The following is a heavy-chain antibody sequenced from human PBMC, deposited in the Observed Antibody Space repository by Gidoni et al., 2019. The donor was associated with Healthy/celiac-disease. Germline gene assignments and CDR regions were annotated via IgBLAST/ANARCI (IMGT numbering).Heavy chain of an antibody. CDR1: GYTFTSYA. J-gene: IGHJ3*02. Sequence: QVQLVQSGAEVKKPGASVKVSCKASGYTFTSYAMHWVRQAPGLRLEWMGWINAGNGNTKYSQKFQGRVTITRDTSASTAYMELSSLRSEDTAVYYCARRAYSSGPVFEDDAFDIWGQGTMVTVSS. V-gene: IGHV1-3*01. CDR2: INAGNGNT. D-gene: IGHD6-19*01. CDR3: ARRAYSSGPVFEDDAFDI.